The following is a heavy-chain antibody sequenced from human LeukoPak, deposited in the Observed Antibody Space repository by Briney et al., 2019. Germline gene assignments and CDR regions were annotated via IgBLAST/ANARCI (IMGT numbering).Heavy chain of an antibody. CDR3: ARDGAAYDFWSGRGMYYFDY. CDR1: GFTVSSNY. J-gene: IGHJ4*02. D-gene: IGHD3-3*01. Sequence: GGSLRLSCAASGFTVSSNYMSWVRQAPGKGLEWVSVIYSGGSTYYADSVKGRFTISRDSSKNTLYLQMNSLRAEDTAVYYCARDGAAYDFWSGRGMYYFDYWGQGTLVTVSS. CDR2: IYSGGST. V-gene: IGHV3-66*02.